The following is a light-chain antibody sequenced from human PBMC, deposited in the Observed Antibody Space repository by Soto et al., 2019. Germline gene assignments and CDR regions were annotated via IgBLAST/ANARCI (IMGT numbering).Light chain of an antibody. CDR3: SSYTTSSTQIV. V-gene: IGLV2-14*01. CDR2: EVS. CDR1: SSDIGGFNY. Sequence: QSALTQPASVSGSPGQSITISCTGTSSDIGGFNYVSWYQQRPGKVPKLMIYEVSNRPSTVSYRFSGAKSGNTASLTISGLQGEDDADYYCSSYTTSSTQIVFGGGTKLTVL. J-gene: IGLJ2*01.